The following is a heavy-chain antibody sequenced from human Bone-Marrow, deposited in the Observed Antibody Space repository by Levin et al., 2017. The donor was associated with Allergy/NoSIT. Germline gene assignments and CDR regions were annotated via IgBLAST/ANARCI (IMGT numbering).Heavy chain of an antibody. CDR3: ARASSY. J-gene: IGHJ4*02. CDR2: IYSGGST. CDR1: GFTVSSHY. Sequence: GESLKISCAASGFTVSSHYMSWVRQAPGKGLEWVSVIYSGGSTYYADSVKGRFTISRDNSKNTLYLQMNSLRAEDTAVYYCARASSYWGQGTLVTVSS. V-gene: IGHV3-66*02.